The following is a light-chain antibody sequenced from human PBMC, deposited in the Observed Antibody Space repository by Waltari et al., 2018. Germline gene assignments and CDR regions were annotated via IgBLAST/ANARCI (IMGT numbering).Light chain of an antibody. V-gene: IGKV2-28*01. CDR2: LGS. CDR3: MQALQTPLT. Sequence: DIVMTQSPLSLPVTPGEPASISCRSSQSLLHRNGYNYLDWYLQKSGQSPQLLMYLGSSRASGVPDRFSGSGSGTDFTLKISRVEAEDVGVYYCMQALQTPLTFGGGTKAEIK. CDR1: QSLLHRNGYNY. J-gene: IGKJ4*01.